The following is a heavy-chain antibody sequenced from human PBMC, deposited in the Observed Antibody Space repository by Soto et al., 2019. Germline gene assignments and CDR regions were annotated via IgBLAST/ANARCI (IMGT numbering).Heavy chain of an antibody. CDR3: AKDRRAVAGYEIDY. CDR1: GFTFSSYG. V-gene: IGHV3-30*18. Sequence: PGGSLRLSCAASGFTFSSYGMHWVRQAPGKGLEWVAIISYDGSNKYYADSVKGRFTISRDNSKNTLYLQMNSLRAEDTAVYYCAKDRRAVAGYEIDYWGQGTLVTVSS. D-gene: IGHD6-19*01. CDR2: ISYDGSNK. J-gene: IGHJ4*02.